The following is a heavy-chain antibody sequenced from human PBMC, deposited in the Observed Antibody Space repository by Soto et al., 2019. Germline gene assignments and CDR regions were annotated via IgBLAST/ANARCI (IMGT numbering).Heavy chain of an antibody. CDR2: IIPIFGTA. Sequence: ASVKVSCKASGGTFSSYAISWVRQAPGQRLEWMGGIIPIFGTANYAQKFQGRVTITADESTSTAYMELSSLRSEDTAVYYCARDGDSYETKIYYYYGMDVWGQGTTVTVSS. D-gene: IGHD5-18*01. J-gene: IGHJ6*02. CDR1: GGTFSSYA. V-gene: IGHV1-69*13. CDR3: ARDGDSYETKIYYYYGMDV.